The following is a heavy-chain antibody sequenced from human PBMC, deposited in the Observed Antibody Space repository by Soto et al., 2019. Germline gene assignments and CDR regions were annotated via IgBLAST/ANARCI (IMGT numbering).Heavy chain of an antibody. V-gene: IGHV2-5*02. CDR3: VHSRCGGDCLQSYSSHYYYGMDI. D-gene: IGHD2-21*02. CDR2: IYWDDDK. J-gene: IGHJ6*02. Sequence: SGPTLVNPTQTLTLTCTFSGFSLTSSGVGVGWIRQPPGKALEWLALIYWDDDKIYTPSLKTRLTITKDTSKNQVVLAMTNMDPVDTATYYCVHSRCGGDCLQSYSSHYYYGMDIWGQGTTVTVSS. CDR1: GFSLTSSGVG.